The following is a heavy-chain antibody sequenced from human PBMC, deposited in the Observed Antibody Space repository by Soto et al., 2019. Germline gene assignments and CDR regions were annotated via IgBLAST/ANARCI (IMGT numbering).Heavy chain of an antibody. D-gene: IGHD3-10*01. CDR1: GFTFSNHA. V-gene: IGHV3-23*01. J-gene: IGHJ4*02. CDR2: LSGSGTTT. CDR3: ARVESYGWFFDY. Sequence: EVHLLESGGGLEQPGGSLRLSCRTSGFTFSNHAMAWVRQAPGKGLEWVSSLSGSGTTTYYVDSVKGRFTISRDNSNDTLKLQMRGLRADDTAVYFCARVESYGWFFDYWGQGALVTVSA.